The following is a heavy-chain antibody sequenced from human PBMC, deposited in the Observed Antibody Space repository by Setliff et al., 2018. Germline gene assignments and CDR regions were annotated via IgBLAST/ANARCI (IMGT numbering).Heavy chain of an antibody. CDR2: IRYDGSKK. V-gene: IGHV3-30*02. CDR3: AKEIQARRGPVYDSSALAFDY. Sequence: GGSLRLSCAASGLAFSIYGIYWFRHTPGKGLEWVAYIRYDGSKKDYADHARGRFTISRDDSKNTVSLEMNGLRVEDTAVYYCAKEIQARRGPVYDSSALAFDYWGQGTLVTVSS. J-gene: IGHJ4*01. CDR1: GLAFSIYG. D-gene: IGHD3-22*01.